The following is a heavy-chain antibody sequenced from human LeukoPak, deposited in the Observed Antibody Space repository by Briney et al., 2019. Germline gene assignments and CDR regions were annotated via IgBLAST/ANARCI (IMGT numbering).Heavy chain of an antibody. V-gene: IGHV3-30*02. Sequence: GGSMRLSCAASGFTFSSYGMHWVSQATGMGLEWVTLIRYDGSKKSSAYPVNGRFTIARNNSKNTLYLQINSRRAEDTAVYYCAKDLRAGSLEYFDYWGQGTLVTVSS. CDR1: GFTFSSYG. D-gene: IGHD1-26*01. CDR2: IRYDGSKK. CDR3: AKDLRAGSLEYFDY. J-gene: IGHJ4*02.